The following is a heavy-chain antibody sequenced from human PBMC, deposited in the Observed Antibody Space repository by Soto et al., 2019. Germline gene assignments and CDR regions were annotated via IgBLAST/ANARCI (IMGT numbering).Heavy chain of an antibody. D-gene: IGHD4-17*01. J-gene: IGHJ4*02. CDR2: IKQDGSEK. V-gene: IGHV3-7*01. CDR3: ARVWSDGDYPRTLDY. CDR1: GFTFSSYW. Sequence: GGSLRLSCAASGFTFSSYWMSWVRQAPGKGLEWVANIKQDGSEKYYVDSVKGRFTISRDNAKNSLYLQMNSLRAEDTAVYYCARVWSDGDYPRTLDYWGQGTLVTVSS.